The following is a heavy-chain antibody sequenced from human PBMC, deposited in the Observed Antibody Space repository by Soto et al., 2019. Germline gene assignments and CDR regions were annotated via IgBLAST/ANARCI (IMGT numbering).Heavy chain of an antibody. J-gene: IGHJ5*02. CDR2: ISAYNGNT. CDR1: GYTFTSYG. Sequence: ASVKVSCKASGYTFTSYGISWVRQAPGQGREWMGWISAYNGNTNYAQKLQGRVTMTTDTSTSTAYMELRSLKSDDTDVDYCARWNYYDSSGYSSVRSGWFDPWGQGTLVTVSS. D-gene: IGHD3-22*01. CDR3: ARWNYYDSSGYSSVRSGWFDP. V-gene: IGHV1-18*04.